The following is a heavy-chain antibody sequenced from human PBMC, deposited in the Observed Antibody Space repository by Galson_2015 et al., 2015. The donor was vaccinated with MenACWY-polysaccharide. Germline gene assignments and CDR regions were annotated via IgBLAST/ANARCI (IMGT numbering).Heavy chain of an antibody. J-gene: IGHJ4*02. CDR3: ARAGSGSLH. CDR1: GFTFSSYA. CDR2: ISYDGSNK. D-gene: IGHD5-12*01. V-gene: IGHV3-30-3*01. Sequence: SLRLSCAASGFTFSSYAMHWVRQAPGKGLEWVAVISYDGSNKYYADSVKGRFTISRDNSKNTLYLQMNSLRAEDTAVYYCARAGSGSLHWGQGTLVTVSS.